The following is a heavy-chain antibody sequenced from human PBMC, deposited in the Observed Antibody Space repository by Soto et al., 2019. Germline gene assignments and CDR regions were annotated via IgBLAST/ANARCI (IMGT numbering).Heavy chain of an antibody. CDR1: GGAFSSDA. J-gene: IGHJ6*02. CDR2: IIPIFGTA. Sequence: SVKVSCKASGGAFSSDAISWVRQAPGQGLEWMGGIIPIFGTANYAQKFQGRVTITADESTSTAYMELSSLRSEDTAVYYCARGIRSGSYSGYYGMDVWGQGTTVTVSS. V-gene: IGHV1-69*13. CDR3: ARGIRSGSYSGYYGMDV. D-gene: IGHD1-26*01.